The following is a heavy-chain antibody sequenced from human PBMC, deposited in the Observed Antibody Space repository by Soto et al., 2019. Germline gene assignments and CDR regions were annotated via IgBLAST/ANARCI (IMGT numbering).Heavy chain of an antibody. D-gene: IGHD1-1*01. Sequence: QVQLQQWGAGLLKPSETLSLTCAVSGGSLSDYYWPWIRQSPGKGLEWIGEIHPSGSTNYNPSLRSRVTISVDTSKNQFSLKLTSLTAADTAVYYCARGRDEYKLANVWGHGTTVTVSS. CDR3: ARGRDEYKLANV. J-gene: IGHJ6*02. CDR1: GGSLSDYY. V-gene: IGHV4-34*01. CDR2: IHPSGST.